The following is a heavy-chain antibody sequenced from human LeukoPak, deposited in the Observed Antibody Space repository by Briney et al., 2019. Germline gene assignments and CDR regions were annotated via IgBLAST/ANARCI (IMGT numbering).Heavy chain of an antibody. CDR3: ARRGSSGRSFDY. CDR2: IYNSGST. J-gene: IGHJ4*02. D-gene: IGHD6-25*01. Sequence: SETLSLTCTVSGGSVSSGSYYWSWIRQPPGKGLEWIGYIYNSGSTNYNPSLKSRVTISVDTSKNQFSLKLSSVTAADTAVYYCARRGSSGRSFDYWGQGTLVIVSS. CDR1: GGSVSSGSYY. V-gene: IGHV4-61*01.